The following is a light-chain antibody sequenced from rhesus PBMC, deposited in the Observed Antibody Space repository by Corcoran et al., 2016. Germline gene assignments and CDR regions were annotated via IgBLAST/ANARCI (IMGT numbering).Light chain of an antibody. CDR1: QGITND. CDR3: KHCYSTPFT. J-gene: IGKJ3*01. CDR2: EAS. Sequence: DIQMNQSPSSMSASVGERVTITCRAGQGITNDLAWYQQKPGETPKLLVYEASSLQSGVPSRLSGSGSGTGFTLTIRSLESEDFATYYCKHCYSTPFTFGPGTKRAIK. V-gene: IGKV1-25*01.